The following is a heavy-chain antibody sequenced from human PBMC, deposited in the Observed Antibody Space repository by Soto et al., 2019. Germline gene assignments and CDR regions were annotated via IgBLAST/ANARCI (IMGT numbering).Heavy chain of an antibody. J-gene: IGHJ4*02. D-gene: IGHD3-22*01. CDR3: VRDPSSGYRSFDY. CDR1: GYIFTNYY. Sequence: VSVKVSCKASGYIFTNYYIHWVRQAPGQGLEWMGIINLSADRTSYAQKFQGRFTVTMDTSTSTVYMELGSLRSEDTAVYYCVRDPSSGYRSFDYWGQGTLVTVSS. CDR2: INLSADRT. V-gene: IGHV1-46*03.